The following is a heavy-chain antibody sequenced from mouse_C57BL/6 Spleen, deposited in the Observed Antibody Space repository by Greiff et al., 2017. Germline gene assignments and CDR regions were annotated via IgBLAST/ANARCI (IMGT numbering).Heavy chain of an antibody. V-gene: IGHV1-64*01. CDR1: GYTFTSYW. Sequence: QVQLQQPGAELVKPGASVKLSCKASGYTFTSYWMHWVKQRPGQGLEWIGMIHPNSGSTNYNEKFKSKATLTVDKSSSTAYMQLSSLTSEDSAVYYCARDDGLYAMDYWGQGTSVTVSS. J-gene: IGHJ4*01. CDR3: ARDDGLYAMDY. CDR2: IHPNSGST. D-gene: IGHD2-3*01.